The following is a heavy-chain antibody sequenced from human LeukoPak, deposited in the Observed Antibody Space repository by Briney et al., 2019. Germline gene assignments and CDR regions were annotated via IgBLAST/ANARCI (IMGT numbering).Heavy chain of an antibody. J-gene: IGHJ5*02. CDR1: GGSFSGYY. V-gene: IGHV4-34*01. D-gene: IGHD4-11*01. CDR2: INHSGST. CDR3: ARGRRYYSNYLKNSLGWFDP. Sequence: PSETLSLTCAVYGGSFSGYYWSWIRQPPGKGLEWIGEINHSGSTNYNPSLKSRVTISVDTSKNQFSLKLSSVTAADTAVYYCARGRRYYSNYLKNSLGWFDPWGQGTLVTVSS.